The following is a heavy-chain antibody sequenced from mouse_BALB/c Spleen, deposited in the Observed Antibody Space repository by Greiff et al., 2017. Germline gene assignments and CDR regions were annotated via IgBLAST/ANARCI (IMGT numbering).Heavy chain of an antibody. CDR3: ARWELGGTKDY. Sequence: EVKLVESGAELVKPGASVKLSCTASGFNIKDTYMHWVKQRPEQGLEWIGRIDPANGNTKYDPKFQGKATTTADTSSNTAYLQLSSLTSEDTAVYYCARWELGGTKDYWGQGTTLTVSS. J-gene: IGHJ2*01. V-gene: IGHV14-3*02. CDR2: IDPANGNT. CDR1: GFNIKDTY. D-gene: IGHD2-1*01.